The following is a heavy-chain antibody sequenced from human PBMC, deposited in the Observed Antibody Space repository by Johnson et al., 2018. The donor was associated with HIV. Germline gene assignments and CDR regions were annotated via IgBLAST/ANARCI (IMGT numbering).Heavy chain of an antibody. CDR3: AREANAFDI. J-gene: IGHJ3*02. Sequence: QVQLVESGGGVVQPGRSLRLSCAASGFIFSSNAMHWVRQAPGKGLEWVAVISYDGSNKYYADSVKGRFIISRDNSKNTLHLQMNSLRAEDTAVYYCAREANAFDIWGQGTMVTVSS. CDR2: ISYDGSNK. CDR1: GFIFSSNA. V-gene: IGHV3-30-3*01.